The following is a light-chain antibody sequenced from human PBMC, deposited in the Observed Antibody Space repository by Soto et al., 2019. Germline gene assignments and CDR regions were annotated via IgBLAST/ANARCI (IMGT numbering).Light chain of an antibody. Sequence: QSALTQPRSVSGSPGQSVTISCTGTSSDVGTYDFVSWYQQHPGKAPRLMIFDVSERPSGVPDRFSGSKSGNTASLTISGLQAEDEADYYCGTWDTGLTPRGVFGTGTKVTVL. CDR1: SSDVGTYDF. CDR2: DVS. CDR3: GTWDTGLTPRGV. V-gene: IGLV2-11*01. J-gene: IGLJ1*01.